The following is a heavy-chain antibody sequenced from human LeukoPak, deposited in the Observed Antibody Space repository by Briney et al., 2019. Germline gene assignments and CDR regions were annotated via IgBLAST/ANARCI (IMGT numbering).Heavy chain of an antibody. V-gene: IGHV4-39*07. J-gene: IGHJ6*03. CDR2: IYYSGST. D-gene: IGHD3-3*01. Sequence: PSETLSLTCTVSGGSISSSSYYWGWIRQPPGKGLEWIGSIYYSGSTYYNPSLKSRVTISVDTSKNQFSLKLSSVTAADTAVYYCARGRSGFNRNFWSGYYDYYYYYMDVWGKGTTVTVSS. CDR1: GGSISSSSYY. CDR3: ARGRSGFNRNFWSGYYDYYYYYMDV.